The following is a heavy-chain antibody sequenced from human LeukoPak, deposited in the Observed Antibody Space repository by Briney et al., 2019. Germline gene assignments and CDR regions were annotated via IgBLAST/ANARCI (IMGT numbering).Heavy chain of an antibody. CDR2: IYYSGST. Sequence: PSETLSLTCTVSGGSISSYYWRWIRQPPGKGLEWIGYIYYSGSTNYNPSLKSRVTISVDTSKNQFSLKLSSVTAADTAVYYCARDRRTAPHYYDSSGYYYDAFDIWGQGTMVTVSS. J-gene: IGHJ3*02. D-gene: IGHD3-22*01. V-gene: IGHV4-59*12. CDR3: ARDRRTAPHYYDSSGYYYDAFDI. CDR1: GGSISSYY.